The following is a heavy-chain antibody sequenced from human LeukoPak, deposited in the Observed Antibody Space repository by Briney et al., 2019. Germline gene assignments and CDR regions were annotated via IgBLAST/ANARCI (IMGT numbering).Heavy chain of an antibody. J-gene: IGHJ4*02. CDR2: IRYGGSNK. Sequence: GGSLRLSCAASGFTFSSYGMHWVRQAPGKGLEWVAFIRYGGSNKYYADSVKGRFTISRDNSKNTLYLQMNSLRAEDTAVYYCAKDQTRRGGGNFDYWGQGTLVTVSS. CDR3: AKDQTRRGGGNFDY. D-gene: IGHD3-16*01. V-gene: IGHV3-30*02. CDR1: GFTFSSYG.